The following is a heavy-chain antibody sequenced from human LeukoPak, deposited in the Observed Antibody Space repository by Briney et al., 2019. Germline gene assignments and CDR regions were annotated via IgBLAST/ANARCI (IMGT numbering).Heavy chain of an antibody. D-gene: IGHD1-26*01. J-gene: IGHJ6*02. CDR3: ASPRVGLKTYGMDV. CDR2: MNPNSGNT. CDR1: GYTFTGYY. V-gene: IGHV1-8*02. Sequence: GASVKVSCKASGYTFTGYYMHWVRQAPGQGLEWMGWMNPNSGNTGYAQKFQGRVTMTRNTSISTAYMELSSLRSEDTAVYYCASPRVGLKTYGMDVWGQGTTVTVSS.